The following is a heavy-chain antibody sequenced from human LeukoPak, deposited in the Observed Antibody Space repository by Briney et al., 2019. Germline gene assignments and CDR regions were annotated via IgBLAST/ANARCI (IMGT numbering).Heavy chain of an antibody. J-gene: IGHJ6*03. D-gene: IGHD3-10*01. Sequence: GGSLRLSYAASGFTFSSYGMSWVRQAPGKGLEWVSAISGSGGSTYYADSVKGRFAISRDNSKNTLYLQMNSLRAEDTAVYYCAKTYYSSRAHYYYYYYMDVWGKGTTVTISS. V-gene: IGHV3-23*01. CDR3: AKTYYSSRAHYYYYYYMDV. CDR1: GFTFSSYG. CDR2: ISGSGGST.